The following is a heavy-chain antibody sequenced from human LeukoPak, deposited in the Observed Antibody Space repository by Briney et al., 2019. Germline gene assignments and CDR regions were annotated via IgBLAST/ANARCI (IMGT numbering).Heavy chain of an antibody. V-gene: IGHV1-2*02. D-gene: IGHD3-22*01. Sequence: ASVKVSCKASGYTFTGYYMIWVRQAPGQGPEWMGWIDPNGGGTNYAQKFQGRVTMTRDTSISTAYMELSRLTSDDTAVYYCAREGDSSGYYYAYWGQGTLVTVSS. CDR2: IDPNGGGT. J-gene: IGHJ4*02. CDR1: GYTFTGYY. CDR3: AREGDSSGYYYAY.